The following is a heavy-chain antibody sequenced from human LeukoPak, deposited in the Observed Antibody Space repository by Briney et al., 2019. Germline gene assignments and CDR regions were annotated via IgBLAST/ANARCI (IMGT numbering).Heavy chain of an antibody. D-gene: IGHD4-17*01. Sequence: SETLSLTCTVSGDSIGSNYWSWIRQPPGKGLEWIGSIYYSGSTYYNPSLKSRVTISVDTSKNQFSLKLSSVTAADTAVYYCARQADDYGDYGWFDPWGQGTLVTVSS. V-gene: IGHV4-59*05. CDR3: ARQADDYGDYGWFDP. J-gene: IGHJ5*02. CDR1: GDSIGSNY. CDR2: IYYSGST.